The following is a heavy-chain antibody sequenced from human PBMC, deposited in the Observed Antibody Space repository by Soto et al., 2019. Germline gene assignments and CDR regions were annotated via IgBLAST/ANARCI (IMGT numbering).Heavy chain of an antibody. J-gene: IGHJ4*02. CDR2: ITPFLGKI. V-gene: IGHV1-69*06. CDR1: GSIFITYG. Sequence: QVQLVQSGAEMKMPGSSVKVSCKTSGSIFITYGISWVRQAPGQGLEWMGGITPFLGKINHAKIFQARVTLTADIATSTVYLELTVLISNDTAVYYCARETAHRGASGRPLFPENFDSWGQGTLVTVSS. CDR3: ARETAHRGASGRPLFPENFDS. D-gene: IGHD3-10*01.